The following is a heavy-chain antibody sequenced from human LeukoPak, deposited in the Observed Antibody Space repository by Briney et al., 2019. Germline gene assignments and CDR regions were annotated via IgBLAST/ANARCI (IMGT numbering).Heavy chain of an antibody. CDR3: AKGAAAGKYYFDY. Sequence: GGSLRLSCAASGFTFSSYSMNWVRQAPGKGLEWVSSISSSSSYIYYADSVKGRFTISRDNAKNSLYLQMNSLRAEDTAVYYCAKGAAAGKYYFDYWGQGTLVTVSP. D-gene: IGHD6-13*01. V-gene: IGHV3-21*01. J-gene: IGHJ4*02. CDR1: GFTFSSYS. CDR2: ISSSSSYI.